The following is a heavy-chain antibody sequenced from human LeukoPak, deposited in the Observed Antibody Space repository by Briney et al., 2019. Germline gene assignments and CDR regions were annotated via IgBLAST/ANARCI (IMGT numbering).Heavy chain of an antibody. Sequence: ASVKVSCKASGYTFTSYGISWVRQAPGQGLEWMGWISAYNGNTNYAQKLQGRVTMTTDTSTSTAYMELRSLRSDDTAVYYCARRKLSGYDFYAFDIWGQGTMVTVSS. V-gene: IGHV1-18*01. CDR3: ARRKLSGYDFYAFDI. J-gene: IGHJ3*02. D-gene: IGHD5-12*01. CDR2: ISAYNGNT. CDR1: GYTFTSYG.